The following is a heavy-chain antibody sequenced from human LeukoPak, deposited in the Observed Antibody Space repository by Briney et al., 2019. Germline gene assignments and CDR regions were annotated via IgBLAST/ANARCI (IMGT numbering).Heavy chain of an antibody. D-gene: IGHD6-13*01. CDR2: ISSSSSYI. J-gene: IGHJ5*02. V-gene: IGHV3-21*01. CDR3: AREFGKQLTPNWFDP. Sequence: GGSLRLSCAASGFTFSSYSMNWVRQAPGKGLEWVSSISSSSSYIYYADSVKGRFTISRDNAKNSLYLQMNSLRAEDTAVYYCAREFGKQLTPNWFDPWGQGTLVTVSS. CDR1: GFTFSSYS.